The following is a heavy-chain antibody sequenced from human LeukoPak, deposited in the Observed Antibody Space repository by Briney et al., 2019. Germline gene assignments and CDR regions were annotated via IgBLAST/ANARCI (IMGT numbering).Heavy chain of an antibody. J-gene: IGHJ4*02. CDR2: IYYSGSS. D-gene: IGHD6-6*01. V-gene: IGHV4-59*01. CDR1: SAFISSYY. Sequence: LSPIWTVDSAFISSYYWGCTRQPPGEGLDWNGYIYYSGSSNYHPSLKSRITISIDKSKNQFSLKLSSVTAADTAVYYCAREGRVPEYFDYWGQGTLVTVSS. CDR3: AREGRVPEYFDY.